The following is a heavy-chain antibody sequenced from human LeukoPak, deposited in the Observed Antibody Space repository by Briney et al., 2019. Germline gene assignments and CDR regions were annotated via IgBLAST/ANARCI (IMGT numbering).Heavy chain of an antibody. CDR1: GFTFSSFA. Sequence: GGSLRLSCVASGFTFSSFAMSWVRQPPGKGLEWVSGMSGSGGNTNYADSVKGRFTISRDNSKNTLYLQMNSLRAEDTAVYYCAKDRTTVTTVALDYWGQGTLVTVSS. CDR3: AKDRTTVTTVALDY. D-gene: IGHD4-17*01. V-gene: IGHV3-23*01. CDR2: MSGSGGNT. J-gene: IGHJ4*02.